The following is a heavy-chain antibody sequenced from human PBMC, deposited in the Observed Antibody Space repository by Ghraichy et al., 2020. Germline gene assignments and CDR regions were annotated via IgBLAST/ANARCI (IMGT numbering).Heavy chain of an antibody. V-gene: IGHV1-2*02. D-gene: IGHD5-18*01. CDR1: GYTFTGYY. CDR3: ARWGGKYSYGNYYYYYGMDV. J-gene: IGHJ6*02. CDR2: INPNSGGT. Sequence: ASVKVSCKASGYTFTGYYMHWVRQAPGQGLEWMGWINPNSGGTNYAQKFQGRVTMTRDTSISTAYMELSRLRSYDTAVYYCARWGGKYSYGNYYYYYGMDVWGQGTTVTVSS.